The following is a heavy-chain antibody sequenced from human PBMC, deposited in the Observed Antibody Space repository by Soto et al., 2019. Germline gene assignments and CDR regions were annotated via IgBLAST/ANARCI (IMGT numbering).Heavy chain of an antibody. CDR1: GGSMRNYF. V-gene: IGHV4-59*08. Sequence: PSETLSLTCTVSGGSMRNYFWTWIRQPPGKGLEWIGYIHYSGTTSFFPSYNPSLRSRVTISEDTSKNQFSLKLSSVTAADTAVYYCAGLKNSLYSSGWYDFDYWGQGTLVTVSS. J-gene: IGHJ4*02. D-gene: IGHD6-19*01. CDR2: IHYSGTT. CDR3: AGLKNSLYSSGWYDFDY.